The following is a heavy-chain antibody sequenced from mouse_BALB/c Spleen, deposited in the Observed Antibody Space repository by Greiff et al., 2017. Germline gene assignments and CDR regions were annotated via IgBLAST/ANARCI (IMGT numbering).Heavy chain of an antibody. CDR3: ARGGGLRRRGFAY. D-gene: IGHD2-4*01. Sequence: QVQLKESGAELMKPGASVKISCKATGYTFSSYWIEWVKQRPGHGLEWIGEILPGSGSTNYNEKFKGKATFTADTSSNTAYMQLSSLTSEDSAVYYCARGGGLRRRGFAYWGQGTLVTVSA. V-gene: IGHV1-9*01. J-gene: IGHJ3*01. CDR2: ILPGSGST. CDR1: GYTFSSYW.